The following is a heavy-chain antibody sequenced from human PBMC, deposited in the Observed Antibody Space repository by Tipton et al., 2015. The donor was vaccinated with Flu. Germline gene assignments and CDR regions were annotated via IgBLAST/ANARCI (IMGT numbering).Heavy chain of an antibody. D-gene: IGHD2-2*01. Sequence: SLRLSCAASGFTFSSYEMNWVRQAPGKGLEWVSYISSSGSTIYYADSVKGRFTISRDNAKNPLYLQMNSLRAEDTAVYYCARDLRRYCSSTSCPMGAFDIWGQGTMVTVSS. CDR3: ARDLRRYCSSTSCPMGAFDI. V-gene: IGHV3-48*03. J-gene: IGHJ3*02. CDR2: ISSSGSTI. CDR1: GFTFSSYE.